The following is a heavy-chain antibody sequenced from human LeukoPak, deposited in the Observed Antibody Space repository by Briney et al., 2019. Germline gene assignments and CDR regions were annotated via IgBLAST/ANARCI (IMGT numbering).Heavy chain of an antibody. Sequence: SETLSLTCAVYGGSFSGYYWSWIRQPPGKGLEWIGEINHSGSTNYNPSLKSRVTISVDTSKNQFSLKLSSVTAADTAVYYCARGDGYNLPYYYYGMDVWGQGTTVTVSS. J-gene: IGHJ6*02. CDR1: GGSFSGYY. D-gene: IGHD5-12*01. CDR2: INHSGST. CDR3: ARGDGYNLPYYYYGMDV. V-gene: IGHV4-34*01.